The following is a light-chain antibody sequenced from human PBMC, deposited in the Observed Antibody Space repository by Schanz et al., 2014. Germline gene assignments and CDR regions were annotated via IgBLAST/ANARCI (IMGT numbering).Light chain of an antibody. CDR1: QSVSTN. Sequence: EIVMTQSPATLSVSPGERVTLSCRASQSVSTNLAWHQQKPGQAPRLLIHGASSRATGIPDRFSGSGSGTDFTLTISRLEPEDFAVYYCQQRSNWPPMYSFGQGTKLEIK. V-gene: IGKV3D-20*02. CDR3: QQRSNWPPMYS. J-gene: IGKJ2*03. CDR2: GAS.